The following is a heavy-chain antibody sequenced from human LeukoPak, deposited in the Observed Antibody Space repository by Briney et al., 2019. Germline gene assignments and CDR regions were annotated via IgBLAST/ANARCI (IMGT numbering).Heavy chain of an antibody. CDR2: IYHSGST. V-gene: IGHV4-38-2*02. CDR3: ARAYYYDSSGYYRNWFDP. D-gene: IGHD3-22*01. J-gene: IGHJ5*02. Sequence: SETLSLTCPVSGSSISSGYYWGWLRQPPGRGLEWVGSIYHSGSTYYNPSLKSRVTISVDTSRNQFSLKLSSVTAADTAVYYCARAYYYDSSGYYRNWFDPWGQGTLVTVSS. CDR1: GSSISSGYY.